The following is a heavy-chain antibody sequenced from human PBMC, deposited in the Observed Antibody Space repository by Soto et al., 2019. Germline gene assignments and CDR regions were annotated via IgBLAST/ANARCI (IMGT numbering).Heavy chain of an antibody. CDR2: VKHSGNI. CDR1: GGSFSGYY. J-gene: IGHJ3*01. CDR3: ARGSHFDFSSGYADSFDV. Sequence: QVQLQQWCAGLLEPSETLSLTCAVYGGSFSGYYWGWFRQPPGKGLEWSGEVKHSGNINYNPSLKTRLTVSVDTSKNQFSLKLSSMTAADTAVYYCARGSHFDFSSGYADSFDVWGQGTMVTVSS. V-gene: IGHV4-34*01. D-gene: IGHD3-3*01.